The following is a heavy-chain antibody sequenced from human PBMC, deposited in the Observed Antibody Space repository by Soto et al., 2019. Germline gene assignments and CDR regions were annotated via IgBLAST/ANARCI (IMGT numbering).Heavy chain of an antibody. V-gene: IGHV3-13*01. CDR3: ARGGIRGVSWNWFDT. Sequence: EVQLVESGGGLVQPGGSLRLSCAASGFTFSSHDMHWVRQVTGKGLEWVSGIDSAGDAKYPASVKGRFTISRENAKNSLHRQMNSLRDGDTAVYYCARGGIRGVSWNWFDTWGQGTLVTVSS. CDR1: GFTFSSHD. CDR2: IDSAGDA. J-gene: IGHJ5*02. D-gene: IGHD3-10*01.